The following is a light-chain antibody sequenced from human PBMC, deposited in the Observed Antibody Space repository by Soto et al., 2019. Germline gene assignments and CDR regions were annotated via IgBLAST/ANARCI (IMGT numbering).Light chain of an antibody. Sequence: DIVMTQSPATLSVSPGERATLSCRASQSVSSNLAWYQQKPGQAPRLLIYGASTRATDIPARFSGSGSGTDFTLTISSLQSEDFAVYYCQQYNNWYSFGQGTKLEI. J-gene: IGKJ2*03. CDR1: QSVSSN. V-gene: IGKV3-15*01. CDR3: QQYNNWYS. CDR2: GAS.